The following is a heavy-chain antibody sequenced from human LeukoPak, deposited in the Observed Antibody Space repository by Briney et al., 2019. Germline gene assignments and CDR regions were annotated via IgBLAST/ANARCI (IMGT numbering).Heavy chain of an antibody. J-gene: IGHJ4*02. CDR2: ISYDGSNK. CDR3: AKDQDYYDSSGPVDY. D-gene: IGHD3-22*01. Sequence: GGSLRLSCAASGFTFSSYGMHWVRQAPGKGLEWVAVISYDGSNKYYADSVKGRFTISRDNSKNTLYLQMNSLRAEDTAVYYCAKDQDYYDSSGPVDYWGQGTLVTASS. V-gene: IGHV3-30*18. CDR1: GFTFSSYG.